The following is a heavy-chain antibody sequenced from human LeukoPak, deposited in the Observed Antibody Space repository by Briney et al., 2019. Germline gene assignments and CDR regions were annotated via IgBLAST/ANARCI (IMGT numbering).Heavy chain of an antibody. D-gene: IGHD5-12*01. CDR2: IYYSGST. J-gene: IGHJ4*02. CDR3: GRSGSGYDHEGYFYC. Sequence: KPSETLSLTCTVSGGSISSSSYYWGWIRQPPGKGLEWIGSIYYSGSTYYNPSLKSRVTISVDTSKNQFSLKLSSVTAADTAVYYCGRSGSGYDHEGYFYCWGQGTLATVSS. V-gene: IGHV4-39*01. CDR1: GGSISSSSYY.